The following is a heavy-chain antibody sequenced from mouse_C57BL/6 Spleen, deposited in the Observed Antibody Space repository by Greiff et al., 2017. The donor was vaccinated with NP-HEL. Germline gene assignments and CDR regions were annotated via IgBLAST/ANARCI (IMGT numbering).Heavy chain of an antibody. CDR3: ARLVTTLYCDY. J-gene: IGHJ2*01. V-gene: IGHV1-54*01. CDR2: INPGSGGT. D-gene: IGHD2-2*01. Sequence: VQLVESGAELVRPGTSVKVSCKASGYAFTNYLIEWVKQRPGQGLAWIGVINPGSGGTNYTEKFKGKATLTADKSSSTAYMQLSSLTSEDSAVYFCARLVTTLYCDYWGQGTTLTVSS. CDR1: GYAFTNYL.